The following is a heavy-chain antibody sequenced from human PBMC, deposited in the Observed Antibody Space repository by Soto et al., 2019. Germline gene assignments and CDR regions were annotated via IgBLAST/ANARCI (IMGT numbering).Heavy chain of an antibody. J-gene: IGHJ6*02. D-gene: IGHD5-12*01. CDR2: INSDGSST. CDR1: GFTFSTYW. CDR3: ARFPRATMDPYHYYGMDV. V-gene: IGHV3-74*01. Sequence: EVQLVESGGGLVQPGGSLRLSCAASGFTFSTYWMHWVRQAPGKGLVWVSRINSDGSSTSYADSVKGRFTISRDNAKNTLYLQMNSLRDEDTAVYYCARFPRATMDPYHYYGMDVWGQGTTVTVS.